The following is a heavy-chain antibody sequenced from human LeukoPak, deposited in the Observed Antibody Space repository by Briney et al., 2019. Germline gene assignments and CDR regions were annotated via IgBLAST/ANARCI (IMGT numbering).Heavy chain of an antibody. CDR2: MNPNSGNT. V-gene: IGHV1-8*01. Sequence: EASVKVSCKASGYTFTSYDINWVRQATGQGLEWMGWMNPNSGNTGYAQKFQGRVTMTRNTSIGTAYMELSSLRSEDTAVYYCARGLDYYGSGRHPVLGIISRDYYYMDVWGKGTTVTVSS. CDR3: ARGLDYYGSGRHPVLGIISRDYYYMDV. CDR1: GYTFTSYD. D-gene: IGHD3-10*01. J-gene: IGHJ6*03.